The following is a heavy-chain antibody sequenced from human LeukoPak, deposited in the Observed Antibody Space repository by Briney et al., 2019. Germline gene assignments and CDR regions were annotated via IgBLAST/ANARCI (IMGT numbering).Heavy chain of an antibody. Sequence: ASVKVSCKASGYTFTSYGISWVRQAPGQGLEWMGWISAYNGNTNYAQKLQGRVTMTTDTSTSTAYMELRGLRSDDTAVYYCAREAYCSGGSCYPEGRTSSDYWGQGTLVTVSS. CDR1: GYTFTSYG. J-gene: IGHJ4*02. D-gene: IGHD2-15*01. CDR3: AREAYCSGGSCYPEGRTSSDY. CDR2: ISAYNGNT. V-gene: IGHV1-18*01.